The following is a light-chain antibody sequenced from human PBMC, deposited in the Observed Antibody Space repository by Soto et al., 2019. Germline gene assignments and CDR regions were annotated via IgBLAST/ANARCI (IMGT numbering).Light chain of an antibody. CDR2: EDN. Sequence: NFMLTQPHSVSESPGKTVTISCTHSSGSIASNYVQWYQQRPGSAPTTVIYEDNERPSAVPDRFSGSIDSSSNSASLTISGLKTEDEADYYCQSYDSTNVVFGGGTKLTVL. CDR1: SGSIASNY. CDR3: QSYDSTNVV. V-gene: IGLV6-57*04. J-gene: IGLJ2*01.